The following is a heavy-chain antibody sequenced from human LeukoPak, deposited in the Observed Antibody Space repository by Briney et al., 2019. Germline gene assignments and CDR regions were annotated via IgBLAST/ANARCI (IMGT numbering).Heavy chain of an antibody. CDR1: GGSISSHY. CDR3: AGGGGEYYYDSSGYPYYFDY. D-gene: IGHD3-22*01. Sequence: PSETLSLTCTVSGGSISSHYWSWIRQPPGKGLEWIGYIYYSGSTNYNPSLKSRVTISVDTSKNQFSLKLSSVTAADTAVYYCAGGGGEYYYDSSGYPYYFDYWGQGTLVTVSS. V-gene: IGHV4-59*11. J-gene: IGHJ4*02. CDR2: IYYSGST.